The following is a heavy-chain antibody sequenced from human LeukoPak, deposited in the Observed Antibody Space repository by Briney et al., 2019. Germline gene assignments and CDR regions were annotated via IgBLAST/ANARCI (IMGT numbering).Heavy chain of an antibody. J-gene: IGHJ3*02. V-gene: IGHV3-30-3*01. CDR3: ARDVGYSYGGDAFDI. Sequence: GRSLRLSCAASGFTFSGYAMHWVRQAPGKGLEWVAVISYDGSNKYYADSVKGRFTISRDNSKNTLYLQMNSLRAEDTAVYYCARDVGYSYGGDAFDIWGQGTMVTVSS. CDR2: ISYDGSNK. CDR1: GFTFSGYA. D-gene: IGHD5-18*01.